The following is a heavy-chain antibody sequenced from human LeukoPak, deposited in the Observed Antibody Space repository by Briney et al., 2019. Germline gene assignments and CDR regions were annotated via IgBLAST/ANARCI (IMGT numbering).Heavy chain of an antibody. CDR1: GFTFSDYY. Sequence: GGSPRLSCAASGFTFSDYYMSWIRQAPGKGLEWVSYISSSGSTIYYADSVKGRFTISRDNAKNSLYLQMNSLRAEDTAVYYCARDPLRGIAVAGHEDYWGQGTLVTVSS. D-gene: IGHD6-19*01. CDR2: ISSSGSTI. J-gene: IGHJ4*02. V-gene: IGHV3-11*04. CDR3: ARDPLRGIAVAGHEDY.